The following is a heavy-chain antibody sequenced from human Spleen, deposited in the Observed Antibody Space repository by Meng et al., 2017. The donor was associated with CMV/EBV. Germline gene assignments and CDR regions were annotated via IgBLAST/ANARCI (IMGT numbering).Heavy chain of an antibody. Sequence: ASVKVSCKASGYTFTSYYMHWVRQAPGQGLEWMGIINPSGGSTSYAQKFQGRVTMTRDTSTSTAYMELSSLRSEDTAVYYCASLYGGTGAFDIWGQGTMVTVSS. CDR2: INPSGGST. D-gene: IGHD2-15*01. CDR1: GYTFTSYY. CDR3: ASLYGGTGAFDI. V-gene: IGHV1-46*01. J-gene: IGHJ3*02.